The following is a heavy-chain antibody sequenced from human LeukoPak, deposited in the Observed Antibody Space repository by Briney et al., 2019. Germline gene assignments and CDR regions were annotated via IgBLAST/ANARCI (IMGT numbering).Heavy chain of an antibody. Sequence: PGGSLRLSCAASGFTFSHYSMNWVRQVPGKGLEWVSSISSSSNSIYYADSVKGRFTISRDNAKNSLYLQMNSLRAEDTAVYYCARGPYSGSYWAFDYWGQGTLVTVSS. CDR3: ARGPYSGSYWAFDY. J-gene: IGHJ4*02. CDR2: ISSSSNSI. V-gene: IGHV3-21*01. CDR1: GFTFSHYS. D-gene: IGHD1-26*01.